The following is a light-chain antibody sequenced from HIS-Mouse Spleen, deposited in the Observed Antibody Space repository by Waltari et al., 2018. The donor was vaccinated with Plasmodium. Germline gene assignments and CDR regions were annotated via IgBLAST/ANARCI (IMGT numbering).Light chain of an antibody. Sequence: SYELTPPPSVSVSPAQTASITCSGDTLGDKYACWYQQKPGQSPVLVIYQDSKRPSGIPERFSGSNSGNTATLTISGTQAMDEADYYCQAWDSSTVVFGGGTKLTVL. CDR1: TLGDKY. CDR3: QAWDSSTVV. V-gene: IGLV3-1*01. CDR2: QDS. J-gene: IGLJ2*01.